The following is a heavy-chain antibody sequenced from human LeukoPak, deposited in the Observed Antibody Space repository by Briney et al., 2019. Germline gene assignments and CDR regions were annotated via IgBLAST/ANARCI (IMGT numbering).Heavy chain of an antibody. CDR1: GFTFSIYA. V-gene: IGHV3-23*01. CDR2: ISGSGGTA. Sequence: GGSLRLSCAASGFTFSIYAMSWVRQAPGKGLEWVSAISGSGGTAYYADSVKGRFTISRDNAKNSLFLQMNSLRAEDTAIYYCASGRDWQKRNTPLDYWGQGTLVTVSS. J-gene: IGHJ4*02. D-gene: IGHD1-1*01. CDR3: ASGRDWQKRNTPLDY.